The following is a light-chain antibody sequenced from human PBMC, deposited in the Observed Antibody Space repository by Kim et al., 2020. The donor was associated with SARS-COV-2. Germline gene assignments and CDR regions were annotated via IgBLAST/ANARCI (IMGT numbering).Light chain of an antibody. CDR3: QLWESSRDPVV. CDR1: NIGTKS. V-gene: IGLV3-21*01. Sequence: SYVLAQPPSVSVAPGQTATITCGGDNIGTKSVHWYQQRPGQAPVLVIYSNTDRPSGIPERFSGSNSGSTATLTLSRVEAGDEAAYYCQLWESSRDPVVFGGGTQLTVL. CDR2: SNT. J-gene: IGLJ2*01.